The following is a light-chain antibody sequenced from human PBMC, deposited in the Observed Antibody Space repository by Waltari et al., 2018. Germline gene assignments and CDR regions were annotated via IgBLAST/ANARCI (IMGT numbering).Light chain of an antibody. CDR3: QVWDSSSDHDI. CDR2: ADS. CDR1: SIGTKY. Sequence: TQSPSVSAVSGQTARITCGGDSIGTKYVHWYHQKPAQAPVQVIYADSKRPSGIPERFSGSNSGNTATLTISGVEAGDEADYYCQVWDSSSDHDIFGGGTRLTVL. J-gene: IGLJ2*01. V-gene: IGLV3-21*02.